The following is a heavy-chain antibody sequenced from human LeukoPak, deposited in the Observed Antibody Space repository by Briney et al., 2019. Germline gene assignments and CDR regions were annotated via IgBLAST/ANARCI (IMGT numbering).Heavy chain of an antibody. D-gene: IGHD5-18*01. J-gene: IGHJ4*02. V-gene: IGHV3-23*01. CDR1: GFTFSFAA. Sequence: GGSLRLSCAASGFTFSFAAMTWVRQGPGKGLEWLSLISASGANTYYADSVKGRFTISRDDSRNTVYLQMNSLRADDTALYYCAKDIQGANWGQGTLVTVSP. CDR2: ISASGANT. CDR3: AKDIQGAN.